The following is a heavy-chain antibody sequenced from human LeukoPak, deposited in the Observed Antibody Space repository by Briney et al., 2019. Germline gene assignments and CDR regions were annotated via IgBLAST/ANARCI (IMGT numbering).Heavy chain of an antibody. V-gene: IGHV3-23*01. CDR3: ARGSDYVWGSYRYLYYYYYMDV. D-gene: IGHD3-16*02. CDR2: ISGSGGST. Sequence: QSGGSLRLSCAAPGFTFSSYGMSWVRQTPGKGLEWVSGISGSGGSTYYADSVKGRFTISRDNAKNSLYLQMNSLRAEDTAVYYCARGSDYVWGSYRYLYYYYYMDVWGKGTTVTVSS. J-gene: IGHJ6*03. CDR1: GFTFSSYG.